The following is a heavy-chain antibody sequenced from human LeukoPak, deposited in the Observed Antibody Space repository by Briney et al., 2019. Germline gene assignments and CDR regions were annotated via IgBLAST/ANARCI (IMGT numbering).Heavy chain of an antibody. J-gene: IGHJ4*02. CDR1: GFTFSSYG. Sequence: PGRSLRLSCAASGFTFSSYGMHWVRQAPGKGLEWVAVISYDGSNKYYADSVEGRFTISRDNSKNTLYLQMNSLRAEDTAVYYCAKSERWPDYWGQGTLVTVSS. CDR2: ISYDGSNK. V-gene: IGHV3-30*18. D-gene: IGHD5-24*01. CDR3: AKSERWPDY.